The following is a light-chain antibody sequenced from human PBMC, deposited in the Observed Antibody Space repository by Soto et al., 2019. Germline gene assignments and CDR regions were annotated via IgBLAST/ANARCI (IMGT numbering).Light chain of an antibody. J-gene: IGLJ1*01. CDR2: EVS. Sequence: QSVLTQPASVSGSPGQSITISCTGTRSDVGGYGYVSWYQQRPGKAPKLIIYEVSNRPSGVSNRFSGSKSGNTASLTVSGLQAEDEGDYYCKSYTSIDTYVFGSGTKVTVL. V-gene: IGLV2-14*01. CDR3: KSYTSIDTYV. CDR1: RSDVGGYGY.